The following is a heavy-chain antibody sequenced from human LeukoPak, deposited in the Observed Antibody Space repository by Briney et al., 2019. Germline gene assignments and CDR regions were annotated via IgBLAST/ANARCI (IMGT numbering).Heavy chain of an antibody. CDR1: GFTFSNYG. CDR3: AGSGCYRDFDY. J-gene: IGHJ4*02. V-gene: IGHV3-23*01. Sequence: GGSLRLSCAASGFTFSNYGMNWVRQAPGKGLEWVSALSSSGGSTYYADSVKGRFTISRDNSKNTLYLQMSSLRAEDTAVYYCAGSGCYRDFDYWGQGTLVTVSS. CDR2: LSSSGGST. D-gene: IGHD3-22*01.